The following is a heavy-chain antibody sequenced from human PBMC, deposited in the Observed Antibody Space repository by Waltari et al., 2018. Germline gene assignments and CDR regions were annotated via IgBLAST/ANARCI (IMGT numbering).Heavy chain of an antibody. J-gene: IGHJ4*02. CDR2: VNPDTGNX. V-gene: IGHV1-2*07. D-gene: IGHD6-6*01. Sequence: QVVLVQSGAEVKKPGASVKXSCKXSGYIFIXYYLHGVRQAPGQGPEWMGWVNPDTGNXNYAHKLRGRVTMTWDTSSNTAFMDLSDLKSXXTAVYYCXRDRTXVAARPGDYWXXGXLVTVSS. CDR1: GYIFIXYY. CDR3: XRDRTXVAARPGDY.